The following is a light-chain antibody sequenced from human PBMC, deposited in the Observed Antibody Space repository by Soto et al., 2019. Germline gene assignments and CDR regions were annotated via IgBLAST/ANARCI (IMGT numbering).Light chain of an antibody. J-gene: IGKJ1*01. V-gene: IGKV1-39*01. CDR2: AAS. CDR1: QTIRSF. Sequence: DIQMTQSPSSLSASVGDRVTITCRASQTIRSFLNWYQQKPGKAPKLLIFAASNLQGGVPSRFSGSGSGTDFTLTISTVQPEDFATCYCQQSYTTPPSFGQGTKVESK. CDR3: QQSYTTPPS.